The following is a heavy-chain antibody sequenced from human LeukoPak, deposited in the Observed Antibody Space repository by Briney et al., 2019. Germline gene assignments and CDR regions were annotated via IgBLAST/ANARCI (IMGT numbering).Heavy chain of an antibody. CDR3: ARDRGGATTGWFDP. CDR1: GYSISNGYY. D-gene: IGHD1-1*01. Sequence: SETLSLTCTVSGYSISNGYYWVWIRQPPGKGLEWIGSIYHSGSTFYNPSPKSRVTLSVDKSKNQVSLKLSPVTAADTAVYYCARDRGGATTGWFDPWGLGSLVTVSS. CDR2: IYHSGST. J-gene: IGHJ5*02. V-gene: IGHV4-38-2*02.